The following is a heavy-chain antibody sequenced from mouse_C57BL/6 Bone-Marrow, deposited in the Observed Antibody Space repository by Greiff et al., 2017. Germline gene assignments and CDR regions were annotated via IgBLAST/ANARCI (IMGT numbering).Heavy chain of an antibody. CDR2: INYDGSST. V-gene: IGHV5-16*01. J-gene: IGHJ1*03. CDR3: ARDAGVYYYGSSYFDV. D-gene: IGHD1-1*01. CDR1: GFTFSDYD. Sequence: EVQLVESEGGLVQPGRSMKLSCTASGFTFSDYDMAWVRQVPEKGLEWVANINYDGSSTYYLDSLKSRFIISRDNAKNILYLQMSSLKSEDTATYYCARDAGVYYYGSSYFDVWGTGTTVTVSS.